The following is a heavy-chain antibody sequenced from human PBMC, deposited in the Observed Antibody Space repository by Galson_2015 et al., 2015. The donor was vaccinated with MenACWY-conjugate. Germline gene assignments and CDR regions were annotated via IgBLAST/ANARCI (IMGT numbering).Heavy chain of an antibody. CDR2: VSSSSSYT. CDR1: GFTFSDYY. CDR3: ARPKGANNWFDP. V-gene: IGHV3-11*06. J-gene: IGHJ5*02. D-gene: IGHD3-16*01. Sequence: SLRLACAASGFTFSDYYMSWIRQAPGKGLEWVSYVSSSSSYTNYADSVKCRFTISRDNAKNSLYLQMNSLRAEDTAVYYCARPKGANNWFDPWGKGTLVTVSS.